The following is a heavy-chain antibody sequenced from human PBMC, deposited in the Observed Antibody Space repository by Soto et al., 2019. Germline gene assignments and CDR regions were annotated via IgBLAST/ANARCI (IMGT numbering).Heavy chain of an antibody. CDR1: GYTFTGYY. Sequence: ASVQVSCQASGYTFTGYYMHWVRQAPGQGLEWMGWINPNSGGTNYAQKFHGRVTMTRDTSISTAYMELSRLRSDDTAVYYCARAYGDAFDIWGQGTMVTVSS. J-gene: IGHJ3*02. CDR3: ARAYGDAFDI. D-gene: IGHD3-10*01. V-gene: IGHV1-2*02. CDR2: INPNSGGT.